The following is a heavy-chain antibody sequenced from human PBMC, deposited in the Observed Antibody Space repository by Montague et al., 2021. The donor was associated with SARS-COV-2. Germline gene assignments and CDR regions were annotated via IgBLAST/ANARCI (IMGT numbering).Heavy chain of an antibody. CDR2: IYYSGST. D-gene: IGHD3-10*01. V-gene: IGHV4-39*07. J-gene: IGHJ6*02. Sequence: SETLSLTCTVSGGSISSSSYYWGWNRQPPGKGLEWIGSIYYSGSTYCNPSLKSRVTISVDTTKNQFSLKLSSVTAADTAVAYCARDLAGYSGSGSYGGMDVWGQGTTVTVSS. CDR1: GGSISSSSYY. CDR3: ARDLAGYSGSGSYGGMDV.